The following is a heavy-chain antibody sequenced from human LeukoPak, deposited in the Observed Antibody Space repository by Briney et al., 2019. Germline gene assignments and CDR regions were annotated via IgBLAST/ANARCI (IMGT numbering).Heavy chain of an antibody. Sequence: SETLSLTCTVSGGSISSYYWSWIRQPPGKGLEWIGYIYYSGSTNYNPSLKSRVTISVDTSKNQFSLKLSSVTAADTAVYYCARLRTTVIVYYYGMDVWGQGTTVTVSS. D-gene: IGHD4-17*01. CDR3: ARLRTTVIVYYYGMDV. CDR2: IYYSGST. J-gene: IGHJ6*02. CDR1: GGSISSYY. V-gene: IGHV4-59*08.